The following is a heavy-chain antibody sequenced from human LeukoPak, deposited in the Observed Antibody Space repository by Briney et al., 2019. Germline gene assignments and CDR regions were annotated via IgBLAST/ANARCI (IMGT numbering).Heavy chain of an antibody. CDR1: GGSISGSSYD. D-gene: IGHD4-17*01. CDR2: IYYSGST. J-gene: IGHJ5*02. V-gene: IGHV4-39*02. CDR3: ARVWGDYGDYFRFSRDQYNWFDP. Sequence: PSETLSLTCTVSGGSISGSSYDWGWIRQPPGKGLEWIGSIYYSGSTYYHPSRKSRVTISVDTSKNQFSLQLNSVTATDTAVYYCARVWGDYGDYFRFSRDQYNWFDPWGQGTLVTVSS.